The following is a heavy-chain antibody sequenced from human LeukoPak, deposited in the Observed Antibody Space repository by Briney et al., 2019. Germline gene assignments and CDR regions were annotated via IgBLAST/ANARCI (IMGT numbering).Heavy chain of an antibody. V-gene: IGHV4-34*01. D-gene: IGHD5-12*01. CDR1: GGSFSGYY. CDR2: INHSGST. Sequence: PSETLSLTCAVYGGSFSGYYWSWIRQPPGKGLEWIGEINHSGSTNYNPSLKSRVTISVDTSKNRFSLKLSSVTAADTAVYYCARSVVATSRGYYYGMDVWGQGTTVTVSS. CDR3: ARSVVATSRGYYYGMDV. J-gene: IGHJ6*02.